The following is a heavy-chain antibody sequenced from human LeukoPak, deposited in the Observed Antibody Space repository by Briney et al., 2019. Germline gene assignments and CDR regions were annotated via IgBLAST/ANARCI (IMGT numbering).Heavy chain of an antibody. J-gene: IGHJ6*03. CDR1: GFTFSSYA. Sequence: GGSLRLSCAASGFTFSSYAMSWVRQAPGKGLEWVSAISGSGGSTYYADSVKGRFTISRDNSKNTLYLQMNSLRAEDTAVYYCAKDGARGYCSSTSCYLHYLDVWGKGTTVTVSS. CDR2: ISGSGGST. CDR3: AKDGARGYCSSTSCYLHYLDV. V-gene: IGHV3-23*01. D-gene: IGHD2-2*01.